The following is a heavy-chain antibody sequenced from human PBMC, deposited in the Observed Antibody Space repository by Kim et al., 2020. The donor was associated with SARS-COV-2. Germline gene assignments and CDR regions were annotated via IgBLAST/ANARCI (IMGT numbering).Heavy chain of an antibody. J-gene: IGHJ3*02. V-gene: IGHV3-11*05. Sequence: TNYADSVKGRFTISRDNAKNSLYLQMNSLRAEDTAVYYCAREGGKGAFDIWGQGTMVTVSS. CDR2: T. D-gene: IGHD2-15*01. CDR3: AREGGKGAFDI.